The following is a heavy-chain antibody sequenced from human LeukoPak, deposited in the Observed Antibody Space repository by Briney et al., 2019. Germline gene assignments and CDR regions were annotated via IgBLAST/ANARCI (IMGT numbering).Heavy chain of an antibody. CDR2: ISGSGGST. CDR1: GFTFSSYA. Sequence: PGGSLRLSCAASGFTFSSYAMSWVRQAPGKGLEWVSAISGSGGSTYYADSVKGRFTISRDNSKNTLYLQMNSLRAEDTAVYYCARWTAYCGGDRNCAFDYWGQGTLVTVSS. D-gene: IGHD2-21*02. CDR3: ARWTAYCGGDRNCAFDY. V-gene: IGHV3-23*01. J-gene: IGHJ4*02.